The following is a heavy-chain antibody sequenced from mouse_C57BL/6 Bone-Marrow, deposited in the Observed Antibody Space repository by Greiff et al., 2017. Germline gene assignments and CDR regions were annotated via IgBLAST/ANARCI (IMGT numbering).Heavy chain of an antibody. CDR1: GYTFTSYW. CDR2: IYPGSGST. Sequence: QVQLKQPGAELVKPGASVKMSCKASGYTFTSYWITWVKQRPGQGLEWIGDIYPGSGSTNYNEKFKSKATLTVDTSSSTAYMQLSSLTSEDSAVYYCASPTTVVGSYWYFDVWGTGTTVTVSS. CDR3: ASPTTVVGSYWYFDV. D-gene: IGHD1-1*01. V-gene: IGHV1-55*01. J-gene: IGHJ1*03.